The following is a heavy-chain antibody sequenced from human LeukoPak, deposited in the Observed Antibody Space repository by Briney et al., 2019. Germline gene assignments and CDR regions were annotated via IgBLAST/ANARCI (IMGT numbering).Heavy chain of an antibody. D-gene: IGHD6-13*01. Sequence: ASVKVSCKASGYTFTSYYMHWVRQAPGQGLEWMGIINPSGGSTSYAQKFQGRVTMTRDTSTSTVYMELSSLRSEDTAVYYCARDSSSRIWILGDFDPWGQGTLVTASS. CDR3: ARDSSSRIWILGDFDP. CDR2: INPSGGST. V-gene: IGHV1-46*01. CDR1: GYTFTSYY. J-gene: IGHJ5*02.